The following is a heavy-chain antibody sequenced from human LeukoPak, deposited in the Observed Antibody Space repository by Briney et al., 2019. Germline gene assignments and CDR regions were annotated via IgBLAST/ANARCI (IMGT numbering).Heavy chain of an antibody. D-gene: IGHD2-2*01. Sequence: ASVKVSCKASGYTFTSYDISWVRQATGQGLEWMGWMNANSGNTGYAQKFQGRVTMTRNTSISTAYMELSSLRSEDTAVYYCARYCSSTSCYGRWFDPWGQGTLVTVSS. CDR2: MNANSGNT. CDR1: GYTFTSYD. CDR3: ARYCSSTSCYGRWFDP. J-gene: IGHJ5*02. V-gene: IGHV1-8*01.